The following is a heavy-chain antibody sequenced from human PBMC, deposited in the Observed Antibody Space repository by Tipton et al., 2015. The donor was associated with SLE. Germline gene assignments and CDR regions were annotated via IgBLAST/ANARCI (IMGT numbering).Heavy chain of an antibody. CDR3: ARDRYYGSGSLGSNYYYMDV. D-gene: IGHD3-10*01. Sequence: GLVKPSETLSLTCTVSGGSISSHSWSWIRQPPGKGLEWIGYISYSGSTKYNPSLKSRVTISVDTSKNQFSLKLSSVTAADTAVYYCARDRYYGSGSLGSNYYYMDVWGKGTTVTVSS. V-gene: IGHV4-59*11. CDR2: ISYSGST. CDR1: GGSISSHS. J-gene: IGHJ6*03.